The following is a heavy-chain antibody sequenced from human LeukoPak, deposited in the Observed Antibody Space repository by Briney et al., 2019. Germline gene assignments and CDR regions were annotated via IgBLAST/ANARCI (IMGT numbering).Heavy chain of an antibody. D-gene: IGHD1-1*01. Sequence: GGSLRLSCAASGFTFSSYAMHWIRQAPGKGLEWVSSISGSNSYIFYADSVKGRFTVSRDNAKDSLYLQMNSLRAEDTAVYYCARALTTLTYEGYWGQGTLVTVSS. CDR2: ISGSNSYI. V-gene: IGHV3-21*01. J-gene: IGHJ4*02. CDR1: GFTFSSYA. CDR3: ARALTTLTYEGY.